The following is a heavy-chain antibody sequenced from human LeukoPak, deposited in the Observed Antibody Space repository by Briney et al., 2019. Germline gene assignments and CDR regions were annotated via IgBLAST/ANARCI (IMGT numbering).Heavy chain of an antibody. J-gene: IGHJ4*02. D-gene: IGHD1-26*01. Sequence: SETLSLTCTVSGGSISGQYWSWIRQPPGKGLEWIGFVSYSGSTNYNPSLNGRVTISLDPSKNQFSLRLNSVTAADTAVYYCARGGASSRYFDYWGQGTLVTVSS. CDR3: ARGGASSRYFDY. V-gene: IGHV4-59*11. CDR2: VSYSGST. CDR1: GGSISGQY.